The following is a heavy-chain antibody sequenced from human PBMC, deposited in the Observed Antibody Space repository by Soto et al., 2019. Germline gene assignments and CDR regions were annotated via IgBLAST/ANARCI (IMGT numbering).Heavy chain of an antibody. D-gene: IGHD2-2*01. Sequence: EEPLKSYCSSSGYSFTSYWIGWVRQMPGKGLEWMGIIYPGDSDTRYSPSFQGQVTISADKSISTAYLQWSSLKASDTAMYYCARLAAGYCSSTSCYFDYWGQGTLVTVS. J-gene: IGHJ4*02. CDR1: GYSFTSYW. V-gene: IGHV5-51*01. CDR2: IYPGDSDT. CDR3: ARLAAGYCSSTSCYFDY.